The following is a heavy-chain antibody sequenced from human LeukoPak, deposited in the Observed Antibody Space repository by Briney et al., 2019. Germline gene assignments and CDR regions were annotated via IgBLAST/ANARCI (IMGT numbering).Heavy chain of an antibody. CDR2: IYYSGST. D-gene: IGHD6-13*01. Sequence: PSETLSLTCTVSGGSLSSYYWSWIRQPPGKGLEWIGYIYYSGSTNYNPSLKSRVTISVDTSKNQFSLKLSSVTAADTAVYYCARDDPCSSSWYGNSSYDMDVWGKGTTVTVSS. CDR3: ARDDPCSSSWYGNSSYDMDV. V-gene: IGHV4-59*01. J-gene: IGHJ6*03. CDR1: GGSLSSYY.